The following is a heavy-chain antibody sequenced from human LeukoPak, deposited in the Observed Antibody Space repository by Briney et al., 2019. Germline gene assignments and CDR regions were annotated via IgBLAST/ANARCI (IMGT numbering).Heavy chain of an antibody. CDR1: GGTFSSYA. J-gene: IGHJ6*02. Sequence: ASVKVSCKASGGTFSSYAISWVRQAPGQGLEWMGGIIPIFGTANYAQKFQGRVTITADESTSTAYMELSSLRSEDTAVYYCARDQAFSGWQGFYYYGMDVWGQGTTVTVSS. CDR3: ARDQAFSGWQGFYYYGMDV. D-gene: IGHD6-19*01. CDR2: IIPIFGTA. V-gene: IGHV1-69*13.